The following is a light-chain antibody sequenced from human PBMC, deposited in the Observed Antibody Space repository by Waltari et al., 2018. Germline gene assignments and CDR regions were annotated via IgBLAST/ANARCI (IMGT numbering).Light chain of an antibody. CDR1: SLRSYS. Sequence: SSELTQAPAVSVALGQTVRITCPGASLRSYSSSWYPQKPGQTPVLVMYGKNNRPSGIPGRFSGSSSGNTASLTITGAQAEDEADYYCNSRDRGGNYVIFGGGTKLTVL. J-gene: IGLJ2*01. CDR2: GKN. V-gene: IGLV3-19*01. CDR3: NSRDRGGNYVI.